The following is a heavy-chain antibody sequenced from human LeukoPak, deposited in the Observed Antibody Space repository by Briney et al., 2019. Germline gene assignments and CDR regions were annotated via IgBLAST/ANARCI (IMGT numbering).Heavy chain of an antibody. CDR1: GFTFSSYS. D-gene: IGHD3-10*01. CDR3: AREARTMVRGVKPQFDP. J-gene: IGHJ5*02. V-gene: IGHV3-48*02. Sequence: GGSLRLSCAASGFTFSSYSMNWVRQAPGKGLEWVSYISSSSSTIYYADSVKGRFTISRDNAKNSLYLQMNSLRDEDTAVYYCAREARTMVRGVKPQFDPWGHGTLVTVSS. CDR2: ISSSSSTI.